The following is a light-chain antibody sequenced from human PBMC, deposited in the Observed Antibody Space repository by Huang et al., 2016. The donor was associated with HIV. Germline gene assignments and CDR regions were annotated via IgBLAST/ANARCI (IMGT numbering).Light chain of an antibody. Sequence: EIVMTQSPAILSVSPGERATLSCRASQSVRSDLAWYQQKPGQAPRLLIYGASTRATGTPARFIGSGSGTDFTLTISSLQSEDFAVYYCQQYNNWPPYTFGQGTKLEIK. CDR2: GAS. CDR3: QQYNNWPPYT. V-gene: IGKV3-15*01. J-gene: IGKJ2*01. CDR1: QSVRSD.